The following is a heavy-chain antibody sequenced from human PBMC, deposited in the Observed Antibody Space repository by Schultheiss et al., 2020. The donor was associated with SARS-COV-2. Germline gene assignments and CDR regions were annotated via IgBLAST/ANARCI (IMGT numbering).Heavy chain of an antibody. D-gene: IGHD3-10*01. Sequence: GGSLRLSCAASGFTFDDYGMSWVRQAPGKGLEWVSGISGSGGSTYYADSVKGRFTISRDNSKNTLYLQMNSLRAEDTAVYYCAKEAWSSGSTAGGAFDIWGQGTMVTVSS. J-gene: IGHJ3*02. CDR2: ISGSGGST. CDR3: AKEAWSSGSTAGGAFDI. CDR1: GFTFDDYG. V-gene: IGHV3-23*01.